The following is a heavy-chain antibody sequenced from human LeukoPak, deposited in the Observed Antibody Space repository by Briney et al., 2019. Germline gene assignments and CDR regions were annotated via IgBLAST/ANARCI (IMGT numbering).Heavy chain of an antibody. CDR2: ISSSSDYI. J-gene: IGHJ4*02. D-gene: IGHD3-10*01. CDR3: ARDSGSGSYYPRFDY. Sequence: GRSLRLSCAASGFTFSSYAMHWVRQAPGKGLEWVSSISSSSDYIYYADSVKGRFAISRDNAKNSLYVQMNSLRAEDTAVYYCARDSGSGSYYPRFDYWGQGTLVTVSS. V-gene: IGHV3-21*01. CDR1: GFTFSSYA.